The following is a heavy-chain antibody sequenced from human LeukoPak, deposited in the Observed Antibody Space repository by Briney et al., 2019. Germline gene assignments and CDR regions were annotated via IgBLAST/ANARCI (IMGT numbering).Heavy chain of an antibody. Sequence: ASVKVSCKASGYTFTSYYMHWVRQAPGQGLEWMGIINPNGGSTSYAQKFQGRVTMTRDTSTSTVYMELSSLRSEDTAVYYCARAHCSSTSCYTGYYYMDVWGKGTTVTVSS. CDR2: INPNGGST. V-gene: IGHV1-46*01. CDR3: ARAHCSSTSCYTGYYYMDV. D-gene: IGHD2-2*02. CDR1: GYTFTSYY. J-gene: IGHJ6*03.